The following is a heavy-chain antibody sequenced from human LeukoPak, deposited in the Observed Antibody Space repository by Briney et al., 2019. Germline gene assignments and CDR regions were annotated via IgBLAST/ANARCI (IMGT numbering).Heavy chain of an antibody. Sequence: SETLSLTCAVYGGSFSGYYWSWIRQPPGKGLEWIGEINHSGSTNYNPSLKSRVTISVDASKNQFSLKLSSVTAADTAVYYCARHVWYRFDYWGQGTLVTVSS. CDR2: INHSGST. CDR1: GGSFSGYY. CDR3: ARHVWYRFDY. V-gene: IGHV4-34*01. J-gene: IGHJ4*02. D-gene: IGHD3-3*02.